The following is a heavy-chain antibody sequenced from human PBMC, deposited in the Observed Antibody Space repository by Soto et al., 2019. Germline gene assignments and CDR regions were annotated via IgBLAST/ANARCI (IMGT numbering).Heavy chain of an antibody. V-gene: IGHV4-39*07. CDR3: ARPLTGIAVAGGAFDI. Sequence: SETLSLTCTVSGGSIIGSGFHWAWIRQPPGKGLEWIGSIYYSGTANYSPSLKSRLTIDVDTSKNQFSLKLSSVTAADTAVYYCARPLTGIAVAGGAFDIWGQGTIVTVSS. D-gene: IGHD6-19*01. CDR1: GGSIIGSGFH. J-gene: IGHJ3*02. CDR2: IYYSGTA.